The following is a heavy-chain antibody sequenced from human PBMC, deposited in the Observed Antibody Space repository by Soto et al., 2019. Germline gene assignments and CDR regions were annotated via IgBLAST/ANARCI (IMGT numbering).Heavy chain of an antibody. Sequence: SVKVSCKTSGGAFSSLSISWVRQAPGQGLEWMGGIVPIFGTTNYAQKFQGRVTITADESTSTAYMELSSLRSEDTAVYYCARGGRVIAVAGTSVRAFDIWGQGTMVTVSS. V-gene: IGHV1-69*13. D-gene: IGHD6-19*01. CDR1: GGAFSSLS. CDR3: ARGGRVIAVAGTSVRAFDI. CDR2: IVPIFGTT. J-gene: IGHJ3*02.